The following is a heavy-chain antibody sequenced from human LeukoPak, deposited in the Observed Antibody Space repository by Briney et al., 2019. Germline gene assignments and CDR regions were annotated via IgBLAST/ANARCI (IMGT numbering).Heavy chain of an antibody. D-gene: IGHD4-17*01. CDR3: AKDGADYGDWIRYFDY. CDR2: ISYDGSNK. V-gene: IGHV3-30*18. Sequence: GGSLRLSCAASGFTFSSYGMHWVRQAPGKGLEWVAVISYDGSNKYYADSVKGRFTISRDNSKNTLYLQMNSLRAEDTAVYYCAKDGADYGDWIRYFDYWGQGTLVTVSS. CDR1: GFTFSSYG. J-gene: IGHJ4*02.